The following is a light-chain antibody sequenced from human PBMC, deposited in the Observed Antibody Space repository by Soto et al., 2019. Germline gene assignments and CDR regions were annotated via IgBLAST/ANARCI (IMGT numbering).Light chain of an antibody. Sequence: QSALNQPASVSGSPGQSITISCTGTSSDVGAYTYVSWYQQHPGKAPKLMIFEVSDRPSGVSNRFSGSKSGNTASLTISGLQAEDEADYYCSSYTTSNTLVFGGGTKVTVL. V-gene: IGLV2-14*01. CDR3: SSYTTSNTLV. J-gene: IGLJ2*01. CDR1: SSDVGAYTY. CDR2: EVS.